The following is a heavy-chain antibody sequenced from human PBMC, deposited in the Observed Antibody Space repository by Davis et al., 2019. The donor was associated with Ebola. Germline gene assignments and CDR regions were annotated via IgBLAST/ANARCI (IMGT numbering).Heavy chain of an antibody. J-gene: IGHJ6*02. CDR2: ISAYNGNT. CDR1: GYTFTSYG. D-gene: IGHD3-10*01. V-gene: IGHV1-18*01. CDR3: ARGRYYGPRLRYYYYGMDV. Sequence: AASVKVSCKASGYTFTSYGISWVRQAPGQGLEWMGWISAYNGNTNYAQKLQGRVTMTTDTSTSTAYMELRSLRSEDTAVYYCARGRYYGPRLRYYYYGMDVWGQGTTVTVSS.